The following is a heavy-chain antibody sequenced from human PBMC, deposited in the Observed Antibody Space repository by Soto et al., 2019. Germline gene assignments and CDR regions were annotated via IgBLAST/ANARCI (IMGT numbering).Heavy chain of an antibody. J-gene: IGHJ4*02. Sequence: QVQLQESGPGLVKPSETLSLTCTVSGGSISTYYWSWIRQPPGKGLEWIGYIYYSGSTNYNPSLKSRVTISVDRSKNQFSLMLSSVTAADTAVYYCAREDYSEEDVGFDYWGQGTLVTVSS. CDR1: GGSISTYY. V-gene: IGHV4-59*01. D-gene: IGHD4-4*01. CDR2: IYYSGST. CDR3: AREDYSEEDVGFDY.